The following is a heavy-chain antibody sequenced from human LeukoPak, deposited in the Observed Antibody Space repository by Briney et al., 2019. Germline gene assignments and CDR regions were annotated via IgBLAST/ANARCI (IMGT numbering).Heavy chain of an antibody. J-gene: IGHJ4*02. CDR3: ARGGSKGGIDY. Sequence: PSETLSLTCTVSGGSISSYYWSWIGQPPGKGLEWIGYIYYSGSTNYNPSLKSRVTISVDTSKNQFSLKLSSVTAADTAVYYCARGGSKGGIDYWGQGTLVTVSS. CDR2: IYYSGST. CDR1: GGSISSYY. V-gene: IGHV4-59*08. D-gene: IGHD4-11*01.